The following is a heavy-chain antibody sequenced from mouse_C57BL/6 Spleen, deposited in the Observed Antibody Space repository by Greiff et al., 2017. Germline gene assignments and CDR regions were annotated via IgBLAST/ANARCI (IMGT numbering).Heavy chain of an antibody. CDR2: IGPSDSYT. J-gene: IGHJ1*03. Sequence: QVQLQQPGAELVKPGASVKLSCKASGYTFTSYWMQWVKQRPGQGLEWIGEIGPSDSYTNYNQKFKGKATLTVDTSSSTAYMQLSSLTSEDSAVYYCARVVEYGTYWYFDVWGTGTTVTVSS. V-gene: IGHV1-50*01. CDR3: ARVVEYGTYWYFDV. CDR1: GYTFTSYW. D-gene: IGHD2-1*01.